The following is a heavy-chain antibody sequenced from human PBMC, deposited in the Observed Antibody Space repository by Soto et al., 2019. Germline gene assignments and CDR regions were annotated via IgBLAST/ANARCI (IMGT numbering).Heavy chain of an antibody. CDR3: SRDIPSFVPRGNDAFDD. D-gene: IGHD1-26*01. CDR2: INPDNGNT. Sequence: QVQLVQSGAEVRKPGASVNISCTASGFTFSDNLINWERQAPGHNLEWVGWINPDNGNTRYSQMSQGRDTISRHSSASIAYVEVTNLTPGDTTAYYSSRDIPSFVPRGNDAFDDWGKGTMVIVSS. CDR1: GFTFSDNL. J-gene: IGHJ3*01. V-gene: IGHV1-3*01.